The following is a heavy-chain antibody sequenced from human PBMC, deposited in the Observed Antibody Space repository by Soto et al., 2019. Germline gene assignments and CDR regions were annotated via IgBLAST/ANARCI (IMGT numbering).Heavy chain of an antibody. CDR1: GFTVSSNY. Sequence: PGGSLRLSCAASGFTVSSNYMSWVRQAPGKGLEWVSVIYSCGSTYYADSVKGRFTISRDNSKNTLYLQMNSLRAEDTAVYYCATSSSTSCYLYYYHGMDVWGQGTTVTVSS. J-gene: IGHJ6*02. CDR3: ATSSSTSCYLYYYHGMDV. V-gene: IGHV3-66*03. D-gene: IGHD2-2*01. CDR2: IYSCGST.